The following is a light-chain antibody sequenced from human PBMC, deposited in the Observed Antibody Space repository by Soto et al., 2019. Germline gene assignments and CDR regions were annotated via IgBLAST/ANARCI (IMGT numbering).Light chain of an antibody. Sequence: VLTQSPGTLSLSPGERATLSCRAGESVRSTYLAWYQQKPGQAPRLLIYGGSNRATGIPDRFSGSGSGTDFTLTISRLEPEDSGVNYCQQYDNSPMYTFGQGTKLEIK. CDR1: ESVRSTY. CDR3: QQYDNSPMYT. V-gene: IGKV3-20*01. J-gene: IGKJ2*01. CDR2: GGS.